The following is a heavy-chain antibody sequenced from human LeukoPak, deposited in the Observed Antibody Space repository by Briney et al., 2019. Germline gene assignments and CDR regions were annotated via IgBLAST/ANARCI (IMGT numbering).Heavy chain of an antibody. CDR3: ARVRAGWFDP. Sequence: NSSETLSLXCAVYGGSFSGYYWSWIRQPPGKGLEWIGEINHSGSTNYNPSLKSRVTISVDTSKNQFSLKLSSVTAADTAVYYCARVRAGWFDPWGQGTLVTVSS. J-gene: IGHJ5*02. V-gene: IGHV4-34*01. CDR2: INHSGST. CDR1: GGSFSGYY.